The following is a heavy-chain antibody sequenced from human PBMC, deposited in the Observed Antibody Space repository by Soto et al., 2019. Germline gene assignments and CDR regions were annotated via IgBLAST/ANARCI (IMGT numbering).Heavy chain of an antibody. D-gene: IGHD5-18*01. J-gene: IGHJ6*02. CDR1: GFTFSTYS. CDR2: ISSSSGYI. Sequence: PGGSLRLSCAASGFTFSTYSMNWVRQAPGKGLEWVSSISSSSGYIYYADSVKGRFTISRDDAKNSLSLQMNSLRAEDTAVYYCARVRSYSYGQGYGMDVRGQGTTVTVSS. CDR3: ARVRSYSYGQGYGMDV. V-gene: IGHV3-21*01.